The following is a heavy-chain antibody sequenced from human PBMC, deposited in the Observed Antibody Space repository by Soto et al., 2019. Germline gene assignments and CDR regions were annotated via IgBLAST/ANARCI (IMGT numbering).Heavy chain of an antibody. V-gene: IGHV4-31*03. CDR2: IYYSGST. CDR1: GGSISSGGYY. J-gene: IGHJ6*02. D-gene: IGHD4-17*01. Sequence: TLSLTCTVSGGSISSGGYYWSWIRQHPGKGLEWIGYIYYSGSTYYNPSLKSRVTISVDTSKNQFSLKLSSVTAADTAVYYCARGPSYGDYVDYYYYGMDVWGQGTTVTVSS. CDR3: ARGPSYGDYVDYYYYGMDV.